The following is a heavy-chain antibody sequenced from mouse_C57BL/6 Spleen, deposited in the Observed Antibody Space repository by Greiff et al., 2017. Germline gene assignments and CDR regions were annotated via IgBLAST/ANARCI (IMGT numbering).Heavy chain of an antibody. D-gene: IGHD4-1*01. CDR2: ISSGGSYT. CDR3: ARLPLTGTDYFDY. Sequence: EVMLVESGGDLVKPGGSLKLSCAASGFTFSSYGMSWVRQTPDKRLEWVATISSGGSYTYYPDSVKGRFTISRDNAKNTLYLQMSSLNSEDTAMYYCARLPLTGTDYFDYWGQGTTLTVSS. V-gene: IGHV5-6*02. CDR1: GFTFSSYG. J-gene: IGHJ2*01.